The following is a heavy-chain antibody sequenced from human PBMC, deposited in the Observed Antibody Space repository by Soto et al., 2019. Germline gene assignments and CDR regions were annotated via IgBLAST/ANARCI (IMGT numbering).Heavy chain of an antibody. J-gene: IGHJ4*02. Sequence: DVQLVESGGRLVQPGRSPRLSCVGTGLNFDDFAMHWVRQAPGKGLEWVSGITWNSRVLAYADSVKGRFTISRDNARNSLYLQMDSLRDEDTALYYCAKGRYDFWSPYYFDSWGQGTLVTVSS. D-gene: IGHD3-3*01. CDR3: AKGRYDFWSPYYFDS. CDR2: ITWNSRVL. CDR1: GLNFDDFA. V-gene: IGHV3-9*01.